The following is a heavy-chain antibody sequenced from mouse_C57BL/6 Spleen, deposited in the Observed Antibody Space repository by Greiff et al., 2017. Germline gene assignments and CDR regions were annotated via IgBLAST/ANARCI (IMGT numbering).Heavy chain of an antibody. Sequence: QVQLQQPGAELVKPGASVKLSCKASGYTFTSYWMQWVKQRPGQGLEWIGEIDPSDSYTNYNQKFKGKATLTVDTSSSTAYMQLSSLTSEASAVYYCARSNGRVDYWGQGTTLTVSS. CDR2: IDPSDSYT. V-gene: IGHV1-50*01. CDR3: ARSNGRVDY. CDR1: GYTFTSYW. D-gene: IGHD1-1*01. J-gene: IGHJ2*01.